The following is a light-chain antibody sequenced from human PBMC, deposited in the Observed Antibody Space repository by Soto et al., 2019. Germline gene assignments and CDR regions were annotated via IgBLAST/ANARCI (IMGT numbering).Light chain of an antibody. V-gene: IGLV1-40*01. J-gene: IGLJ2*01. CDR2: VNS. CDR1: SSNIGAGYD. Sequence: QSVLTQPPSVSGAPGQSVTISCTGSSSNIGAGYDVHWYQQLPGTAPKLLIYVNSNRPSGVPDRFSGSKSGTSASLAITGLQAEDEADYYCQSYDSSLSVVFGGGTKVTVL. CDR3: QSYDSSLSVV.